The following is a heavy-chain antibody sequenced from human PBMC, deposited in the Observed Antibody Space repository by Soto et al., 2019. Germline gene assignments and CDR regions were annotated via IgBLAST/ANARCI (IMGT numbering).Heavy chain of an antibody. V-gene: IGHV1-69*01. D-gene: IGHD3-9*01. Sequence: KVSCKASGGTFSSYAISWVRQAPGQGLEWMGGIIPIFGTANYAQKFQGRVTITADESTSTAYMELSSLRSEDTAVYYCARAADDYAILTGYYSAYWGQGTLVTVSS. J-gene: IGHJ4*02. CDR1: GGTFSSYA. CDR2: IIPIFGTA. CDR3: ARAADDYAILTGYYSAY.